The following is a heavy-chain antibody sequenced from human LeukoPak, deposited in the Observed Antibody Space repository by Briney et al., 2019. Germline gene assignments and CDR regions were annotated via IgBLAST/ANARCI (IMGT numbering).Heavy chain of an antibody. V-gene: IGHV3-7*03. CDR3: AKTYGACDY. D-gene: IGHD4/OR15-4a*01. J-gene: IGHJ4*02. Sequence: GGSLRLSCAASGFTFSSYLMSWVRQAAGEGGAWVADIKQDGSERYYVDSVKGRFTISRDNSKNTLYLQMNSLRAEDTAVYYCAKTYGACDYWGQGTLVTVSS. CDR2: IKQDGSER. CDR1: GFTFSSYL.